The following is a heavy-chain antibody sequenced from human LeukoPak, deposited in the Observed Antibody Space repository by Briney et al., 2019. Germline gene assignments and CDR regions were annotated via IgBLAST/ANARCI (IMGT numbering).Heavy chain of an antibody. J-gene: IGHJ4*02. V-gene: IGHV4-39*01. D-gene: IGHD3-10*01. CDR1: GGSISSSSYY. CDR2: IYYSGST. CDR3: ARHVWGGSGSNDYFDY. Sequence: SETLSLTCTVSGGSISSSSYYWGWIRQPPGKGLEWIGSIYYSGSTYYNPSLKSRVTISVDTSKNQFSLKLSSVTAADTAVYYCARHVWGGSGSNDYFDYWGQGTLVTVSS.